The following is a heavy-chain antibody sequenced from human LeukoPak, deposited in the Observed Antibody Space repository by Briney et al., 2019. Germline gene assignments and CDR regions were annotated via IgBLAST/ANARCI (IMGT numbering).Heavy chain of an antibody. CDR2: INPSGGST. V-gene: IGHV1-46*01. CDR1: GYTFTSYY. CDR3: ARDFRYDSSGYYVVLLN. Sequence: ASVKVSCKASGYTFTSYYMHWVRQAPGQGLEWMGIINPSGGSTSYAQKFQGRVTMTRDTSTSTVYMELSSLRSEDTAVYYCARDFRYDSSGYYVVLLNWGQGTLVTVSS. D-gene: IGHD3-22*01. J-gene: IGHJ4*02.